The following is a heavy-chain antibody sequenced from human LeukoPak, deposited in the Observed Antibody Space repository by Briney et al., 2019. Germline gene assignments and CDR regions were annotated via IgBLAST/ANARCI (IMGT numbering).Heavy chain of an antibody. J-gene: IGHJ4*02. CDR1: GFTFSSYA. CDR3: ANGEWLSPVYFDY. Sequence: GGSLRLSCAASGFTFSSYAMSWVRQAPGKGLEWVSAISGSGSTYYADSVKGRFTISRDNSKNTLYLQMNSLRAEDTAVYYCANGEWLSPVYFDYWGQGTLVTVSS. D-gene: IGHD3-3*01. V-gene: IGHV3-23*01. CDR2: ISGSGST.